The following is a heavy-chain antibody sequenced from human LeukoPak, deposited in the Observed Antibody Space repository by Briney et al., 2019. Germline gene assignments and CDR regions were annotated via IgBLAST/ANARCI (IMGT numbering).Heavy chain of an antibody. CDR3: ARDRFGELTLYYFDY. D-gene: IGHD3-10*01. J-gene: IGHJ4*02. CDR1: GRLFSSYG. CDR2: INPNSGGT. V-gene: IGHV1-2*02. Sequence: ASVKVSCKASGRLFSSYGIAWVRQAPGQGLEWMGWINPNSGGTNYAQKFQGRVTMTRDTSISTAYMELSRLRSDDTAVYYCARDRFGELTLYYFDYWGQGTLVTVSS.